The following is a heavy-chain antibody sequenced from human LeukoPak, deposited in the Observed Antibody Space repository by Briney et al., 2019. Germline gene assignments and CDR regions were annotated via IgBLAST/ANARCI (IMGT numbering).Heavy chain of an antibody. V-gene: IGHV3-7*01. J-gene: IGHJ4*02. Sequence: GGSLRLSCAASGFTFSNHWMTWVRQAPGKGLEWVANIDQEGSEIYYVDSVRGRFIISRDNAKNSLYLQMNTLGAEDTAVYYCVRRYMATSAEDFDYWGQGTLVTVFS. CDR1: GFTFSNHW. D-gene: IGHD3-16*02. CDR3: VRRYMATSAEDFDY. CDR2: IDQEGSEI.